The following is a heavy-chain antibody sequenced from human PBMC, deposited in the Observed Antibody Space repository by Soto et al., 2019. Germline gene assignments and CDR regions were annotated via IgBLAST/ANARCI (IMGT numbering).Heavy chain of an antibody. CDR1: GSTFTSYD. J-gene: IGHJ6*03. V-gene: IGHV1-8*01. CDR3: ARGRGAARPTYYYYYLDV. CDR2: MNPNSGTT. Sequence: QVQLVQSGAEVKKPGASVKVSCKSSGSTFTSYDINWVRQATGQGLEWLGWMNPNSGTTGYAQNFQGRVKMTRNTSITTAYMELSSLRNEDTAVYYGARGRGAARPTYYYYYLDVWGKGTTVTVSS. D-gene: IGHD6-6*01.